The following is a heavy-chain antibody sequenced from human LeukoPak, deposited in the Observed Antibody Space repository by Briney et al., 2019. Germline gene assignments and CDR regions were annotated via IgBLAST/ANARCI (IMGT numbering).Heavy chain of an antibody. D-gene: IGHD3-22*01. Sequence: PGGSLRLSCAASGFTVSSNYMSWVRQAPGKGLEWVSVIYSGGSTYYADSVKGRFTISRDNSKNTLYLQMNSLRAEDTAVYYCASRDRYDSSGTAWGFSDYWGQGTLVTVSS. CDR1: GFTVSSNY. V-gene: IGHV3-66*01. CDR2: IYSGGST. CDR3: ASRDRYDSSGTAWGFSDY. J-gene: IGHJ4*02.